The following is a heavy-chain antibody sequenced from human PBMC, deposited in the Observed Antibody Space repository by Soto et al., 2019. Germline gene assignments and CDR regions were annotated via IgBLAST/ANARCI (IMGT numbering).Heavy chain of an antibody. CDR3: ARDLGGDQKKDWYLDL. CDR2: IYYSGST. D-gene: IGHD2-21*01. J-gene: IGHJ2*01. Sequence: SETLSLTCTVSGGSISSSSSYWGWIRQPPGKGLEWIVSIYYSGSTYYNPSLKRRVTISVDTSKNQFTLKLSSVTAADTAVYYCARDLGGDQKKDWYLDLWGRGTLVTVSS. CDR1: GGSISSSSSY. V-gene: IGHV4-39*06.